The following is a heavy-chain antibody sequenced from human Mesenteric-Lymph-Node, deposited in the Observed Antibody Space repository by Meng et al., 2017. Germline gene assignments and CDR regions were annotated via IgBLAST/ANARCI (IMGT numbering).Heavy chain of an antibody. J-gene: IGHJ4*02. V-gene: IGHV4-31*03. Sequence: QVQLQESGPGLVKPSQTLSLTCTGSGGSISSGGYYWSWIRQHPGKGLEWIGYIHDSGSTYYNPSLKSRVTISVDTSKNQFSLKLSSVTAADTAVYYCARLGSSGLGRDYWGQGTLVTVSS. CDR3: ARLGSSGLGRDY. D-gene: IGHD3-10*01. CDR1: GGSISSGGYY. CDR2: IHDSGST.